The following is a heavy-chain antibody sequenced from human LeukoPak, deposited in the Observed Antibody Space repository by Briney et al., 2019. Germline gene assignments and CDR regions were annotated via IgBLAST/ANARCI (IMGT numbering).Heavy chain of an antibody. CDR3: ARIPGSGWYQIFDY. Sequence: ASVKVSCKASGYTFTSYGMNWVRQAPGQGLEWMGWINTNTGNPKYAQGFTGRFVFSLDTSVSTAYLQISSLKVEDTAVYYCARIPGSGWYQIFDYWGQGTLVTVSS. CDR1: GYTFTSYG. J-gene: IGHJ4*02. V-gene: IGHV7-4-1*02. CDR2: INTNTGNP. D-gene: IGHD6-19*01.